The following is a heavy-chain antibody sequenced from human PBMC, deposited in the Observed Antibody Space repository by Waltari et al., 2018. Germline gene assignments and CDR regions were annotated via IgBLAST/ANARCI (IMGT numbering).Heavy chain of an antibody. V-gene: IGHV4-34*01. CDR1: GGSFSGYY. D-gene: IGHD2-8*01. CDR2: INHSGST. Sequence: QVQLQQWGAGLLKPSETLSLTCAVYGGSFSGYYWSWIRQHPGKGLEWIGEINHSGSTNYNPSLKSRVTISVDTSKNQFSLKLSSVTAADTAVYYCARGSRAGFLYANSRRASLDYWGQGTLVTVSS. J-gene: IGHJ4*02. CDR3: ARGSRAGFLYANSRRASLDY.